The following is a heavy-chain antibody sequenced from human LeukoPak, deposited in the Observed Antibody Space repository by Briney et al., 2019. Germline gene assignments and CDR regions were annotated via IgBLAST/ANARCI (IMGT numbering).Heavy chain of an antibody. CDR2: ISSRGNNT. CDR3: AKTRAAAGIPRDYFDY. J-gene: IGHJ4*02. Sequence: PWVSLSLSCGASGFTFSYYAMRWLRPAPGNGLEWVTGISSRGNNTYYADSLKGSFTIYRDRSKNTLYLQLSSLRAEDTAVYYCAKTRAAAGIPRDYFDYWGQGTLVTVSS. CDR1: GFTFSYYA. D-gene: IGHD6-13*01. V-gene: IGHV3-23*01.